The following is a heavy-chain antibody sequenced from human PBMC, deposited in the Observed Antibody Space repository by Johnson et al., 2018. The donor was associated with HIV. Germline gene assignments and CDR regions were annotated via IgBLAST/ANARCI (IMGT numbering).Heavy chain of an antibody. V-gene: IGHV3-15*05. Sequence: VQLVESGGGLVKPGGSLRLSCAASGFTFSNAWMSWVRQAPGKGLEWVGRIKSKSDGGTTDYSVPVKGRFTISRDDSKNTLYLPMNGLETEDTGVYYCATDNQDITICGVPKRGHDTLKLWGQGTKVTVSS. CDR1: GFTFSNAW. D-gene: IGHD3-3*01. CDR2: IKSKSDGGTT. J-gene: IGHJ3*01. CDR3: ATDNQDITICGVPKRGHDTLKL.